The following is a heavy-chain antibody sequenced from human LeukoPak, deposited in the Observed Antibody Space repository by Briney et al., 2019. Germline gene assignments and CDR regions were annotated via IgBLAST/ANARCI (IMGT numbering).Heavy chain of an antibody. Sequence: SETLSLTCSVSIGSINGYYWAWIRQPPGKGPEWIGDIFHIGSTRYRPSLKSRVTISVDTSKNQFSLRLTSVTVADTAVYYCARAFSGIDVWGPGTMVIVSS. V-gene: IGHV4-59*12. CDR1: IGSINGYY. CDR2: IFHIGST. CDR3: ARAFSGIDV. J-gene: IGHJ3*01. D-gene: IGHD3-10*01.